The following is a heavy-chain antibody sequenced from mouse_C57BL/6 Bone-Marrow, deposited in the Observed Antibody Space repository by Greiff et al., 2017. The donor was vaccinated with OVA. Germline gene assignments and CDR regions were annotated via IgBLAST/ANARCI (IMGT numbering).Heavy chain of an antibody. D-gene: IGHD2-1*01. Sequence: DVKLVESGGGLVKPGGSLKLSCAASGFTFSSYAMSWVRQTPEKRLEWVATISDGGSYTYYPDNVKGRFTISRDNAKNNLYLQMSHLKSEDTAMNYCERDKGYYGTEYWGKGTTLTVAS. V-gene: IGHV5-4*01. J-gene: IGHJ2*01. CDR3: ERDKGYYGTEY. CDR1: GFTFSSYA. CDR2: ISDGGSYT.